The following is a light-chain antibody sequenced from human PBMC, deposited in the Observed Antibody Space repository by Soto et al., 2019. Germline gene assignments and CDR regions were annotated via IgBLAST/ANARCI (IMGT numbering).Light chain of an antibody. Sequence: EIVLTQSPATLSLSPGERATLSCRASQSVSSYLAWYQQKPGQAPRLLIYDASNRATGIPARFRGSGSGTDFTLATSGLEPEGVAVYYCQQRSNWPPYTFGQGTELEIK. CDR1: QSVSSY. V-gene: IGKV3-11*01. J-gene: IGKJ2*01. CDR2: DAS. CDR3: QQRSNWPPYT.